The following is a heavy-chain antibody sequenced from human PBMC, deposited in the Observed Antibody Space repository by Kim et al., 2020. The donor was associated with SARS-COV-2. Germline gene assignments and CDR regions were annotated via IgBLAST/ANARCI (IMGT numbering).Heavy chain of an antibody. CDR1: GDSMNGHY. CDR2: VYYSGRI. CDR3: ARIPDISGWPFDY. D-gene: IGHD6-19*01. J-gene: IGHJ4*02. V-gene: IGHV4-59*11. Sequence: SETLSLTCSVSGDSMNGHYWTWIRQPPGKGLEWIGYVYYSGRINYNPSLRSRLTISVDTSKNQFSLKLTSVSAADTAVYYCARIPDISGWPFDYCGQGTLVTVSS.